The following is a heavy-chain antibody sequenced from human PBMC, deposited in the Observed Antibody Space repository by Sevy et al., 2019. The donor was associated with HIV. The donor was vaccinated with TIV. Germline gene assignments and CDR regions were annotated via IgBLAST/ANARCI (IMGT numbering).Heavy chain of an antibody. V-gene: IGHV4-31*03. J-gene: IGHJ6*02. Sequence: SETLSLTCTVSGAAIGSGGYYWSRIRQHPGKGLEWIAYINYSGSTYYNPSLKSRLSVSLDTTKNQFSLKLSSVTAADTAVYYCARDNRYGDYGLDVWGLGTTVTVSS. CDR1: GAAIGSGGYY. CDR2: INYSGST. D-gene: IGHD4-17*01. CDR3: ARDNRYGDYGLDV.